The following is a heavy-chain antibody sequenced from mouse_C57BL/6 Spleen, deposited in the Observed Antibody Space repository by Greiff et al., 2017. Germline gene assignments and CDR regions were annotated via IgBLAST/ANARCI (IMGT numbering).Heavy chain of an antibody. V-gene: IGHV2-6*03. CDR1: GFSLTSYG. CDR2: IRSDGST. Sequence: VKLMESGPGLVAPSQSLSITCTASGFSLTSYGVHWVRQPPGKGLEWLVVIRSDGSTTYNAALKSRLSISKDNSKSQVFLKMNSLQTDDTAMYYCARSYYGSSYYYAMDYWGQGTSVTVSS. D-gene: IGHD1-1*01. J-gene: IGHJ4*01. CDR3: ARSYYGSSYYYAMDY.